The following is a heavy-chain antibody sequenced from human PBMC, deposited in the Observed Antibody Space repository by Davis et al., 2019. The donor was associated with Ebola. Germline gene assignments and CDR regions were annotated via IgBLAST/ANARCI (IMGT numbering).Heavy chain of an antibody. Sequence: ASVQVSCKASGYTFTSYYMHWVRQAPGQGLEWMGIINPSGGSTSYAQKFQGRVTMTRDTSTSTVYMELSSLRSEDTAVYYCARGNRNFWSGYYKENWFDPWGQGTLVTVSS. V-gene: IGHV1-46*01. J-gene: IGHJ5*02. CDR1: GYTFTSYY. CDR3: ARGNRNFWSGYYKENWFDP. D-gene: IGHD3-3*01. CDR2: INPSGGST.